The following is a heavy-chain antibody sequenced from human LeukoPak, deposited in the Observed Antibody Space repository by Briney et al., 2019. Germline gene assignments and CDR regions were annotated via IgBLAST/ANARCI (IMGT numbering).Heavy chain of an antibody. CDR3: ARVFDY. V-gene: IGHV3-48*01. Sequence: RPGGSLRLSCAASGFTFSSYDMNWVRQAPGRGLEWVSYISSSSSTIYYADSVKGRFTISRDNAKNSLLLQMNSLRAEDTAVYYCARVFDYWGQGTLVTVSS. CDR1: GFTFSSYD. CDR2: ISSSSSTI. J-gene: IGHJ4*02.